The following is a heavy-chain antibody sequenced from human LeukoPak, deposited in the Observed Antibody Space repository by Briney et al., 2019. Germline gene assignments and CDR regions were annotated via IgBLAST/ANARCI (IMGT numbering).Heavy chain of an antibody. Sequence: SETLSLTCAVYGGSFSGYYWSWIRQPPGKGLEWIGEINHSGSTNYNPSLKSRVTISVDTSKNQFSLKLSSVTAADTAVYYCARRQEMATIDYWGQGTLVTVSS. CDR1: GGSFSGYY. V-gene: IGHV4-34*01. D-gene: IGHD5-24*01. CDR2: INHSGST. CDR3: ARRQEMATIDY. J-gene: IGHJ4*02.